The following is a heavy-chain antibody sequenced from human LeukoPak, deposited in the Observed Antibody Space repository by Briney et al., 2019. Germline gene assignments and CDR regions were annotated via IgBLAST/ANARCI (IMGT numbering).Heavy chain of an antibody. Sequence: GGSLRLSLEASGLTFSSNWIGGVGQPPGKGRGGVANIKQDGSEKYYVDSVKGRFTISRDNAKNSLYLQMNSLRAEDTAVYYCARDSMVRGVLSSIYWGQGTLVTVSS. V-gene: IGHV3-7*01. CDR1: GLTFSSNW. D-gene: IGHD3-10*01. J-gene: IGHJ4*02. CDR3: ARDSMVRGVLSSIY. CDR2: IKQDGSEK.